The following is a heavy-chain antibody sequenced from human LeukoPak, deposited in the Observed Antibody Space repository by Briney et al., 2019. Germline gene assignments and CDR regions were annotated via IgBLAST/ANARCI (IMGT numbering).Heavy chain of an antibody. V-gene: IGHV4-31*03. Sequence: SETLSLTCTVSGGSISSGGYYWSWIRQHPGKGLEWIGYIYYSGSTYYNPSLKSRVTISVDTSKNQFSLKLSSVTAADTAVYYCARRADYGGNLGDYWGQGTLVTVSS. CDR2: IYYSGST. CDR1: GGSISSGGYY. J-gene: IGHJ4*02. D-gene: IGHD4-23*01. CDR3: ARRADYGGNLGDY.